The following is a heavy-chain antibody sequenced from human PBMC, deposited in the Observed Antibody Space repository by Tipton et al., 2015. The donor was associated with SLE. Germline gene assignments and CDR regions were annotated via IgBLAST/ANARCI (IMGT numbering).Heavy chain of an antibody. CDR2: IYYSGST. Sequence: TLSLTCAVYGGSFSGYYWSWIRQHPGKGLEWIGYIYYSGSTYYNPSLKSRVTISVDTSKNQFSLKLSSVTAADTAVYYCARKIAARRGWFDPWGQGTLVTVSS. CDR1: GGSFSGYY. CDR3: ARKIAARRGWFDP. J-gene: IGHJ5*02. D-gene: IGHD6-6*01. V-gene: IGHV4-31*11.